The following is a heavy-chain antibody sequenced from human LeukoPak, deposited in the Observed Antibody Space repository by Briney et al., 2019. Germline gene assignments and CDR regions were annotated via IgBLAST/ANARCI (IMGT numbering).Heavy chain of an antibody. D-gene: IGHD3-10*01. V-gene: IGHV3-23*01. CDR2: ISGSGGST. Sequence: GGPLRLSCAASGFTFSSYAMSWVRQAPGKGLEWVSAISGSGGSTYYADSVKGRFTISRDNSKNTLYLQMNSLRADDTAVYYCARGGVGSHDYWGQGTLVTVSS. CDR3: ARGGVGSHDY. CDR1: GFTFSSYA. J-gene: IGHJ4*02.